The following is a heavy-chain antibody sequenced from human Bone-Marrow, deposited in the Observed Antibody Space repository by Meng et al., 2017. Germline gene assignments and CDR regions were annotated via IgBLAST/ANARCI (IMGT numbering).Heavy chain of an antibody. CDR3: ARLEREGVWFGELLPTRDAFDI. CDR2: INPNSGGT. Sequence: ASVKVSCKASGYTFTGYYMHWVRQAPGQGLEWMGWINPNSGGTNYAQKFQGRVTMTRDTSISTAYMELSSLRSEDTAVYYCARLEREGVWFGELLPTRDAFDIWGQGTMVTVSS. V-gene: IGHV1-2*02. CDR1: GYTFTGYY. D-gene: IGHD3-10*01. J-gene: IGHJ3*02.